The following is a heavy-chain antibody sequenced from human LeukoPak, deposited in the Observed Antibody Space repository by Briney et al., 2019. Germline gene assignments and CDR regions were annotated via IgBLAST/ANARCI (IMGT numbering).Heavy chain of an antibody. J-gene: IGHJ4*02. CDR1: GYTFTGYY. D-gene: IGHD1-26*01. Sequence: ASVKVSCKASGYTFTGYYMHWVRQAPGQGLEWMGWINPNSGGTNYAQKFQGRVTMTRDTSISTAYMELSRLRSEDTAVYYCARPGGGSYLDPYYFDYWGQGTLVTVSS. V-gene: IGHV1-2*02. CDR2: INPNSGGT. CDR3: ARPGGGSYLDPYYFDY.